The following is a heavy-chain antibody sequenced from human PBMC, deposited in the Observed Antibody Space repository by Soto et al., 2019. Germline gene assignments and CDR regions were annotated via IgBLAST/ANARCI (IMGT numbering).Heavy chain of an antibody. V-gene: IGHV1-69*01. CDR1: GGTFSSYA. CDR2: IIPIFGTA. D-gene: IGHD3-22*01. Sequence: QVQLVQSGAEVKKPGSSVQVSCKASGGTFSSYAISWVRQAPGQGLEWMGGIIPIFGTANYAQKFQGRVTITADESTSTAYMELSSLRSEDTAVYYCARGYDSSGYSNDPFDYWGQGTLVTVSS. J-gene: IGHJ4*02. CDR3: ARGYDSSGYSNDPFDY.